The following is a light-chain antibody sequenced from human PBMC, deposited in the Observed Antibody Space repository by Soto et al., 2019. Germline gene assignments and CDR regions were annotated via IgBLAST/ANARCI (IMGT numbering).Light chain of an antibody. CDR2: AAS. CDR1: QSVGSNF. CDR3: QQYGSPRWA. Sequence: IVLTQSPGTLSLSPGERATLSCRASQSVGSNFLAWYQQKRGQAPRILIYAASNRASGIPDRFSGSGSGSDFTLTISRLEPEDFAVYYCQQYGSPRWAFGQGTRVEI. V-gene: IGKV3-20*01. J-gene: IGKJ1*01.